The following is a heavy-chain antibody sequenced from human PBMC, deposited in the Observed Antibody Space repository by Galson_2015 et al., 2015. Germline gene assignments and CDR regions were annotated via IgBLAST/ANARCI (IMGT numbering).Heavy chain of an antibody. V-gene: IGHV3-23*01. J-gene: IGHJ5*02. Sequence: SLRLSCATSGFTFGNSAMAWVRQAPGKGLEWVAAIGGSGSKTHYSDSAQGRFIASRDNSKNTLFLQMNSLTADDTALYYCARVRGTSWNKGDWLDPWGQGTLVTVSS. CDR2: IGGSGSKT. D-gene: IGHD1/OR15-1a*01. CDR1: GFTFGNSA. CDR3: ARVRGTSWNKGDWLDP.